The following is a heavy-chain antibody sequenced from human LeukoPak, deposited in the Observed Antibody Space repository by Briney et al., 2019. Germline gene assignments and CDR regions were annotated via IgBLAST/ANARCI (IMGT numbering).Heavy chain of an antibody. CDR1: GYTFTSYG. D-gene: IGHD6-25*01. V-gene: IGHV1-18*01. Sequence: ASVKVSCKASGYTFTSYGISWVRQAPGQGLEWMGWISAYNGNTNYAQKLQGRVTMTTDTSTSTAYMGLRSLRSDDTAVYYCARERLEVENGGPGQEDGDAFDIWGQGTMVTVSS. J-gene: IGHJ3*02. CDR2: ISAYNGNT. CDR3: ARERLEVENGGPGQEDGDAFDI.